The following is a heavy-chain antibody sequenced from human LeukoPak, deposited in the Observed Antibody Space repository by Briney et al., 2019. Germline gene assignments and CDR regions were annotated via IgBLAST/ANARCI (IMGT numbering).Heavy chain of an antibody. J-gene: IGHJ4*02. CDR3: AKEARQCGPDCFSLLDC. CDR1: GFTFSGFD. Sequence: GGSLRLSCAASGFTFSGFDMYWVRQAPGKGLEWVAVISHDGSHTQHADSVKGRFTISRDNSKRTLYLQMNSLRPEDTAVYYCAKEARQCGPDCFSLLDCWGQGTLVTVSS. CDR2: ISHDGSHT. V-gene: IGHV3-30*18. D-gene: IGHD2-21*02.